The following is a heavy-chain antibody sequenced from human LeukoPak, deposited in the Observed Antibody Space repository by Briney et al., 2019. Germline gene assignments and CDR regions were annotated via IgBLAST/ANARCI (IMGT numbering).Heavy chain of an antibody. CDR3: ARGARITIFGVVRTFDP. V-gene: IGHV1-8*01. CDR1: GGTFTSYD. CDR2: MNPNSGNT. D-gene: IGHD3-3*01. Sequence: ASVKVSCKASGGTFTSYDIDWVRQATGQGLEWMGWMNPNSGNTGYAQKFQGRVTMTRNTSISTAYMELSSLRSEDTAVYYCARGARITIFGVVRTFDPWGQGTLVTVSS. J-gene: IGHJ5*02.